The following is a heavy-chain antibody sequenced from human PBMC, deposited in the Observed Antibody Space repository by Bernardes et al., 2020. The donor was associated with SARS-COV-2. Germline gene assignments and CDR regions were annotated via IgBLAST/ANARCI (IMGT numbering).Heavy chain of an antibody. D-gene: IGHD3-22*01. J-gene: IGHJ4*02. CDR2: IYSGGIT. V-gene: IGHV3-53*01. Sequence: GGSLRLSCVASGFTVSSNYMSWVRQAPGKGLEWVSMIYSGGITQYTDSVKGRFTVSRDDSKNTLYLQMESLRAEDTAVYYCARGGNLYHFDGSGPAGGCDYWGMGTLVTV. CDR1: GFTVSSNY. CDR3: ARGGNLYHFDGSGPAGGCDY.